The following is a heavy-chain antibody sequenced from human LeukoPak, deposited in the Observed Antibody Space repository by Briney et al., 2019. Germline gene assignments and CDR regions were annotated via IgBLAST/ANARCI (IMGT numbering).Heavy chain of an antibody. Sequence: GGSLRLSCAASGFTFSSYAMHWVRQAPGKGLGWVAVISYVGGNEYYADSVKGRFTISRDNSKNTLYLQMNSLRAEDTAVYYCAKDGGIAVAGTFDYWGQGTLVTVSS. CDR2: ISYVGGNE. CDR3: AKDGGIAVAGTFDY. D-gene: IGHD6-19*01. V-gene: IGHV3-30*04. J-gene: IGHJ4*02. CDR1: GFTFSSYA.